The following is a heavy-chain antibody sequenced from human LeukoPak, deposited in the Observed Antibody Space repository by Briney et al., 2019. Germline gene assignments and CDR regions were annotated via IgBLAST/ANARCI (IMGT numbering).Heavy chain of an antibody. CDR3: VGDSNGYYYGYDY. CDR2: ISSSGSTI. J-gene: IGHJ4*02. D-gene: IGHD3-22*01. CDR1: GFTFSDYY. Sequence: GGSLRLSCAASGFTFSDYYMSWIRQAPGKGLEWISYISSSGSTIYYADSVKGRFTISRDNAKNSLSLQMNSLRAEDTAVYYCVGDSNGYYYGYDYRGQGTLVTVSS. V-gene: IGHV3-11*01.